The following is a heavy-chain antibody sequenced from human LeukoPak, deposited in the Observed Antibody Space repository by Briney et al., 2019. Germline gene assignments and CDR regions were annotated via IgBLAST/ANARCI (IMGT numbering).Heavy chain of an antibody. V-gene: IGHV4-38-2*01. CDR3: ARRSNGYNV. J-gene: IGHJ4*02. CDR2: IYYSGST. CDR1: GYSISSGFH. Sequence: PSETLSLTCAVSGYSISSGFHWGWIRQPPGQGLEWIGSIYYSGSTYYNPALKSRVTISVDTSKNQFSLKLSSVTAADTAVYFCARRSNGYNVWSQGILVTVSS. D-gene: IGHD5-24*01.